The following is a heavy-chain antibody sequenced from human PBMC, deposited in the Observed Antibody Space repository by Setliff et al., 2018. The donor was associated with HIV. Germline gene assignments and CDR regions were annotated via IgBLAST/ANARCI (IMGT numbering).Heavy chain of an antibody. CDR3: ARGADASGYFYREYFQH. Sequence: ASVKVSCKVSGYSLTELSMHWVRQAPGKGLEWMGGFDPDDGETVYAQQFQGRVTMTEDTSTDTAYMELTSLRSEDTAMYYCARGADASGYFYREYFQHWGQGTLVTVSS. J-gene: IGHJ1*01. D-gene: IGHD3-22*01. V-gene: IGHV1-24*01. CDR2: FDPDDGET. CDR1: GYSLTELS.